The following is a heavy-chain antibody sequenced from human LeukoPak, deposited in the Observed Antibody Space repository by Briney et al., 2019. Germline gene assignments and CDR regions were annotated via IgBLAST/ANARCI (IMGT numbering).Heavy chain of an antibody. D-gene: IGHD6-13*01. CDR2: MNPNSGNT. V-gene: IGHV1-8*01. CDR3: AKSRALIAAAYFDY. Sequence: ASVKVSCKASGYTFTSYDINWVRQATGQGLEWMGWMNPNSGNTGYAQKFQGRVTMTRNTSISTAYMELRSLRSDDTAVYYCAKSRALIAAAYFDYWGQGTLVTVSS. CDR1: GYTFTSYD. J-gene: IGHJ4*02.